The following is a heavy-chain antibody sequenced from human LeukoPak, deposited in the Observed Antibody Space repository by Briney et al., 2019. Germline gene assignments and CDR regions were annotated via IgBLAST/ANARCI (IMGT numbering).Heavy chain of an antibody. J-gene: IGHJ6*03. V-gene: IGHV3-30*02. Sequence: GGSLRLSCAAPRFTFSNFGIHWVRQAPGKGLEWVSFILFDGTSEFYADSVKTRYTISRDTSQNTVSLQQRNLRNQDTALYYCAKTALSCTSSNYYYMGVGGEGTTVSVSS. CDR1: RFTFSNFG. CDR2: ILFDGTSE. CDR3: AKTALSCTSSNYYYMGV. D-gene: IGHD3-3*01.